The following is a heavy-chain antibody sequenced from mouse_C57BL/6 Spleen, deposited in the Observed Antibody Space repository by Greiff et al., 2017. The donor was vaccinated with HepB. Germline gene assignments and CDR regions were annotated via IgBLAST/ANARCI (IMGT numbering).Heavy chain of an antibody. Sequence: EVQLVESGGDLVKPGGSLKLSCAASGFTFSSYGMSWVRQTPDKRLEWVATISSGGSYTYYPDSVKGRFTISRDNAKNTLYLQMSSLKSEDTAMYYCARGDYWFDYWGQSTTLTVSS. CDR2: ISSGGSYT. CDR3: ARGDYWFDY. D-gene: IGHD1-1*02. V-gene: IGHV5-6*01. J-gene: IGHJ2*01. CDR1: GFTFSSYG.